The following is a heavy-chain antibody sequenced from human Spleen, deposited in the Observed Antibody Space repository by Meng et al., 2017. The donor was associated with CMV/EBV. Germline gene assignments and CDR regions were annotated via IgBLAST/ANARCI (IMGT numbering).Heavy chain of an antibody. J-gene: IGHJ4*02. Sequence: GESLKISCAASGFTFSSYGMHWVRQAPGKGLEWVAVIWYDGSNKYYADSVKGRFTISRDNSKNTLYLQMNSLRAEDTAVYYCAKGAARYCSSTSCPYYFDYWGQGTLVTVSS. CDR3: AKGAARYCSSTSCPYYFDY. D-gene: IGHD2-2*01. CDR1: GFTFSSYG. CDR2: IWYDGSNK. V-gene: IGHV3-33*06.